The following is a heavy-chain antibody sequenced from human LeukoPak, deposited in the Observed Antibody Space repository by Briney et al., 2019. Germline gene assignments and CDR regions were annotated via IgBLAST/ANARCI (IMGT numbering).Heavy chain of an antibody. CDR2: INPSGGST. J-gene: IGHJ1*01. CDR1: GYTFTSYY. Sequence: ASVKVPCKASGYTFTSYYMHWVRQAPGQGLEWMGIINPSGGSTSYAQKFQGRVTMTRDTSTSTVYMELSSLRSEDTAVYYCARTNKGIFGVVTARRGYFQHWGQGTLVTVSS. CDR3: ARTNKGIFGVVTARRGYFQH. V-gene: IGHV1-46*01. D-gene: IGHD3-3*01.